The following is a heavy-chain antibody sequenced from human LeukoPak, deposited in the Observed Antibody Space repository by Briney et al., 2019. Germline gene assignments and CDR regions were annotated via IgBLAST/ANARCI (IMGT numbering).Heavy chain of an antibody. D-gene: IGHD5-24*01. CDR2: ISDSGST. Sequence: ASETXSLTCTVSGDSISNNHWRWLRQPPGTGLEWIGYISDSGSTNYNPSLKSRVTISVDMSKNQVSLKLTSVTAADTAVYYCARGRRDPLWGRGTLVTVSS. CDR1: GDSISNNH. J-gene: IGHJ2*01. V-gene: IGHV4-59*12. CDR3: ARGRRDPL.